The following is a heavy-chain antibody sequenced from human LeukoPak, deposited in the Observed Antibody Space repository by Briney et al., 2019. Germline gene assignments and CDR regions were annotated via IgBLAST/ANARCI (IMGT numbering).Heavy chain of an antibody. CDR1: GVSISSSSYY. CDR3: ARSSGTGTFSY. CDR2: IYYSGST. J-gene: IGHJ4*02. D-gene: IGHD6-25*01. V-gene: IGHV4-39*02. Sequence: ASETLSLTCTVSGVSISSSSYYWGWIRQPPGKGLEWIGSIYYSGSTYYNPSLKSRVTISVDTSKNHFSLKMSSVTAADTAVYYCARSSGTGTFSYWGQGTLVTVSS.